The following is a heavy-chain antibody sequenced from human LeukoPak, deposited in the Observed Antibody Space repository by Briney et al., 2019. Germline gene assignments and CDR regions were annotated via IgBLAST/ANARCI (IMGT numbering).Heavy chain of an antibody. D-gene: IGHD2-21*02. CDR1: GYRFTIYW. J-gene: IGHJ4*02. V-gene: IGHV5-51*01. Sequence: GESLKISCKGSGYRFTIYWIGWVRQMPGKGLEWMGIIYPGDSDTRYSPSFQGQVTISADKAISTAYLQWSSLKASDTAMYYCARLASGDKRPRDYWAERTLVSVS. CDR3: ARLASGDKRPRDY. CDR2: IYPGDSDT.